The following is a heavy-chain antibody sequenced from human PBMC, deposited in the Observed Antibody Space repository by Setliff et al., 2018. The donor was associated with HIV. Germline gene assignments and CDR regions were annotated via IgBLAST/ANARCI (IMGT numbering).Heavy chain of an antibody. CDR2: IRSKAYGGAT. D-gene: IGHD3-22*01. CDR3: QTNYYDTSGYYYEARNYFEY. J-gene: IGHJ4*02. V-gene: IGHV3-49*04. CDR1: GFTFGDYA. Sequence: GGSLRLSCTASGFTFGDYAMSWVRQAPGKGLEWVGFIRSKAYGGATKYAASVKGRFTISRDDSKRIAYLQMNSLKTEDTAVYYCQTNYYDTSGYYYEARNYFEYWGQGTLVTSPQ.